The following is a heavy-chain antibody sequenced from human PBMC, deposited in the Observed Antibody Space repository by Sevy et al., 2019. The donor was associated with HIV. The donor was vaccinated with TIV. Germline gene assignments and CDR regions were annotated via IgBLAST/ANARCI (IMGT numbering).Heavy chain of an antibody. CDR2: IYDTGDT. CDR3: ARGRSNFRY. V-gene: IGHV4-59*13. CDR1: GASMSGYY. D-gene: IGHD1-1*01. J-gene: IGHJ4*02. Sequence: SETLSLTCTLSGASMSGYYWSWIRQPPGKGLEWIGYIYDTGDTNFNPSLKSQVTISQDTSKTQFSLSLSSVNTADTALYYCARGRSNFRYWSQGTLVTVSS.